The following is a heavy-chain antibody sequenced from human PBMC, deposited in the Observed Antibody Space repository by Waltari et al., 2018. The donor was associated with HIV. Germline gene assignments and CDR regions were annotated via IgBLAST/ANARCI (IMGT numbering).Heavy chain of an antibody. Sequence: QVQLEESGGRVVQPGRSLRLTCVASGFNFSTSGMHWVRQAPGKGLEWVAVISYNGLNKYYVDSVKGRFTISRDNSNSTRFLQMSSLRPDDTAVYYCAKDLVTRGFFYFYGMHVWGQGTTVTVSS. J-gene: IGHJ6*02. CDR2: ISYNGLNK. CDR1: GFNFSTSG. D-gene: IGHD2-15*01. CDR3: AKDLVTRGFFYFYGMHV. V-gene: IGHV3-30*18.